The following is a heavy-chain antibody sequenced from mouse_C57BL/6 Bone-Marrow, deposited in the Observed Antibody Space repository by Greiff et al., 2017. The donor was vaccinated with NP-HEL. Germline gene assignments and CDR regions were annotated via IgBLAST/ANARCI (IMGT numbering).Heavy chain of an antibody. CDR3: ARRGLLGCYWYFDV. Sequence: VQGVESGAELARPGASVKLSCKASGYTFTSYGISWVKQRTGQGLEWIGEIYPRSGNTYYNEKFKGKATLTADKSSSTAYMELRSLTSEDSAVYVCARRGLLGCYWYFDVWGTGTTVTVSA. CDR1: GYTFTSYG. CDR2: IYPRSGNT. V-gene: IGHV1-81*01. J-gene: IGHJ1*03. D-gene: IGHD1-1*02.